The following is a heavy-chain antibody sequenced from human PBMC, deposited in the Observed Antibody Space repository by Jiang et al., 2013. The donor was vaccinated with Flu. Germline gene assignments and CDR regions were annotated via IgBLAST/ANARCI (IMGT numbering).Heavy chain of an antibody. Sequence: PPGKALEWLALIYWDDNKRYSPSLRSRLTITKDTSKNQVVLTMTNMDPVDTATYFCAHRRGAADPLPYWYFNLWGRGTLVTVSS. V-gene: IGHV2-5*02. D-gene: IGHD1-26*01. CDR2: IYWDDNK. CDR3: AHRRGAADPLPYWYFNL. J-gene: IGHJ2*01.